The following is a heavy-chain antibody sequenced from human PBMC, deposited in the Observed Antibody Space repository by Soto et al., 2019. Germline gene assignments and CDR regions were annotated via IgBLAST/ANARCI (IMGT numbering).Heavy chain of an antibody. CDR3: ASRERGDAFDI. CDR1: GGTLISNA. D-gene: IGHD1-26*01. CDR2: IIPILGSA. Sequence: QVQLVQSGAEVKKPGSSVKVSCKASGGTLISNAISWVRQAPGQGLEWMGGIIPILGSANYAQKFQDRVTITADESTSTTYMELNSLSSEDAAVYYCASRERGDAFDIWGQGTMVTVSS. V-gene: IGHV1-69*01. J-gene: IGHJ3*02.